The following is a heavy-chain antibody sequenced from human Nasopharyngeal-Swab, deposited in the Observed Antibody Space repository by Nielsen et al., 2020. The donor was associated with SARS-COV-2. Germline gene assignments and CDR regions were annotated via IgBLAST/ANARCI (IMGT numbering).Heavy chain of an antibody. CDR2: MNPNSGNT. CDR3: ARDWSIAVAGYYYYYGMDV. J-gene: IGHJ6*02. CDR1: GYTFTSYD. V-gene: IGHV1-8*01. D-gene: IGHD6-19*01. Sequence: ASVKVSCKASGYTFTSYDINWVRQATGQGPEWMGWMNPNSGNTGYAQKFQGRVTMTRNTSISTAYMELSSLRSEDTAVYYCARDWSIAVAGYYYYYGMDVWGQGTTVTVSS.